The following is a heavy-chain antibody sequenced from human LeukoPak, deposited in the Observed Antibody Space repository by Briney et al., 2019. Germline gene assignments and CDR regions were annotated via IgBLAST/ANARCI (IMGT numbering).Heavy chain of an antibody. V-gene: IGHV3-48*04. D-gene: IGHD3-10*01. CDR2: ISSSSSTI. CDR1: GFTVSTYY. CDR3: ARLPGSNYYYMDV. J-gene: IGHJ6*03. Sequence: GGSLRLSCAASGFTVSTYYMNWVRQAPWKGLEWVSYISSSSSTIYYADSVKGRFTISRDNAKNSLYLQMNSLRAEDTAVYYCARLPGSNYYYMDVWGKGTTVTGSS.